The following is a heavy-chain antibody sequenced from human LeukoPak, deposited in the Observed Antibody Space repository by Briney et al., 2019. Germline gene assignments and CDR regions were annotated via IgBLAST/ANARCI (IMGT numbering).Heavy chain of an antibody. D-gene: IGHD3-22*01. CDR2: IYKSGST. CDR3: AREEYFQDSNGYSYYFHS. Sequence: PSETLSLTCTVSGGSIGWYYWSWIRQSAGKGLEWIARIYKSGSTNYNPSFRRRVTMSVDTSKNQFSLHVTSVTAADTAVYYCAREEYFQDSNGYSYYFHSWGQGSLVTVSS. V-gene: IGHV4-4*07. J-gene: IGHJ4*02. CDR1: GGSIGWYY.